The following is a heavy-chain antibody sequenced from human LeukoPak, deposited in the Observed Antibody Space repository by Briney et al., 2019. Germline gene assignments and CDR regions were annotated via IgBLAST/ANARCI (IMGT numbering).Heavy chain of an antibody. D-gene: IGHD6-13*01. CDR3: ARGYSSSWTRARGNWFDP. J-gene: IGHJ5*02. CDR2: IYTSGST. Sequence: SETLSLTRTFSVCSISRYYRLWIGPPAARGLEGVGRIYTSGSTNYNPSLKSRVTMSVDTSKNQFSLKLSSVTAADTAVYYCARGYSSSWTRARGNWFDPWGQGTLVTVSS. CDR1: VCSISRYY. V-gene: IGHV4-4*07.